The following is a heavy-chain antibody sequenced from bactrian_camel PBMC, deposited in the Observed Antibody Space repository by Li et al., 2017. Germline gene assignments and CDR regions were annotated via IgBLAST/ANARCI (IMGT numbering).Heavy chain of an antibody. J-gene: IGHJ6*01. Sequence: VQLVESGGGSVQAGGSLTLSCEAPGYRYHTDCIGWFRQPPGKEREHVAAIYSGDGRPYYADSVKGRSTISLDSAKNTIYLQMDLLKPDDIGVYVCALGPGGTPTGLSDFDNGYWGQGTQVTVS. V-gene: IGHV3S40*01. CDR1: GYRYHTDC. CDR2: IYSGDGRP. CDR3: ALGPGGTPTGLSDFDNGY. D-gene: IGHD4*01.